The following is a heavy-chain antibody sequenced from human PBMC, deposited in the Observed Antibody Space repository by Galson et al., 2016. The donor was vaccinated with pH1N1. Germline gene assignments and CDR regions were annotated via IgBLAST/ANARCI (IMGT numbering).Heavy chain of an antibody. CDR3: ARRYYFDY. Sequence: SVKVSCKASGYSVTRYYMHWVRQAPGQGLEWMGIIDPSAGTTTYSQKFQGRIGLTRDTSTNSVHMELSTLRPDDSAIYFCARRYYFDYWGQGTLVTVSS. V-gene: IGHV1-46*01. CDR2: IDPSAGTT. CDR1: GYSVTRYY. J-gene: IGHJ4*02.